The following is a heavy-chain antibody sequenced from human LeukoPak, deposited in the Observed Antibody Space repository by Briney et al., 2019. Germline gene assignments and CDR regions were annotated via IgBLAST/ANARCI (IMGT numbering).Heavy chain of an antibody. CDR2: ISGRGGST. Sequence: PGGSLRLSCAASGFTFSSYAMSWVRQAPGKGLEWVSVISGRGGSTNYAGSVKGRFTVSRDNSENTLYLQMNSLRAEDTAVCYCAKNREGGSTCLGCWGQGTLVTVSS. CDR3: AKNREGGSTCLGC. J-gene: IGHJ4*02. D-gene: IGHD1-26*01. V-gene: IGHV3-23*01. CDR1: GFTFSSYA.